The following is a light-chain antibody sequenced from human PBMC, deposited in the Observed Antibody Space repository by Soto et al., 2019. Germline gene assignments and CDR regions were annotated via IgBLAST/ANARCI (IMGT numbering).Light chain of an antibody. J-gene: IGKJ1*01. CDR3: QQFISWPLT. Sequence: IVMTQSPATVSSSPGERVTLSCRASQSVSGNLAWYHQKPGQPPRLLVYGASTTATDIPARFFGSGSETDFTLTITRLQSEDFGTYYCQQFISWPLTFGQGTKVEIK. V-gene: IGKV3-15*01. CDR1: QSVSGN. CDR2: GAS.